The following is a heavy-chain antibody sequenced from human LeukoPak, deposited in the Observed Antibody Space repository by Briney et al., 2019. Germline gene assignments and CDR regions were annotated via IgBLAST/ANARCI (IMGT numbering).Heavy chain of an antibody. V-gene: IGHV1-46*01. J-gene: IGHJ5*02. CDR1: GYTFTSYY. D-gene: IGHD3-10*01. Sequence: ASVKVSCKASGYTFTSYYMHWVRQPPGQGLEWMGIINPSGGSTSYAQKFQGRVTMTRDTSTSTVYMELSSLRSEDTAVYYCARDLGLLWFGELTYWFDPWGQGTLVTVSS. CDR2: INPSGGST. CDR3: ARDLGLLWFGELTYWFDP.